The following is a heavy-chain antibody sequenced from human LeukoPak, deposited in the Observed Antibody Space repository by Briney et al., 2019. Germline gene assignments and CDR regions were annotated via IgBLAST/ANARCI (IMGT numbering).Heavy chain of an antibody. D-gene: IGHD6-19*01. J-gene: IGHJ4*02. Sequence: PSETLSLTCTVSGGSISSYYWSWIRQPAGKGLEWIGRIYTSGSTNYNPSLKSRVTMSVDTSKSQFSLKLSSVTAADTAVYYCARRTGSSGWDYFDYWGQGTLVTVSS. CDR1: GGSISSYY. CDR2: IYTSGST. CDR3: ARRTGSSGWDYFDY. V-gene: IGHV4-4*07.